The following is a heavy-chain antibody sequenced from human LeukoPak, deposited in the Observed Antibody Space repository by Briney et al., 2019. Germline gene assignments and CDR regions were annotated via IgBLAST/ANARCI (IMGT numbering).Heavy chain of an antibody. D-gene: IGHD1-20*01. V-gene: IGHV4-34*01. CDR3: ARRDRIIGY. Sequence: SETLSLTCAVYGGSYSGYYWSWIRQPPGKGLEWIGEINHSGSTNYNPSLKSRVTISVDTSKNQFSLKLSSVTAADTAVYYCARRDRIIGYWGQGTLVTVSS. CDR2: INHSGST. CDR1: GGSYSGYY. J-gene: IGHJ4*02.